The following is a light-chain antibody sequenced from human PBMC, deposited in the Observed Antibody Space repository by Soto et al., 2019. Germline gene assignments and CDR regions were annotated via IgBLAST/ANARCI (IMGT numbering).Light chain of an antibody. CDR2: EVS. J-gene: IGLJ1*01. CDR3: SSYTTSSTQYV. CDR1: SSDVGHYNY. V-gene: IGLV2-14*01. Sequence: QSALTQPASVSGSPGQSITISCTGTSSDVGHYNYVSWYQQHPGKAPKLIIFEVSNRPSGVSSRFSGSKSGNTAALTISGLQAEDEADYCCSSYTTSSTQYVFGTGTKVTVL.